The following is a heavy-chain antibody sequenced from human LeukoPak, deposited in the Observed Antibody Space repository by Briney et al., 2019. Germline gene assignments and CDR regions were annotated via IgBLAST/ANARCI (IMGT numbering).Heavy chain of an antibody. D-gene: IGHD3-10*01. CDR1: GFTFTNYA. Sequence: GSLRLSCAASGFTFTNYAMTWVRQAPGKGLEWVSGISSSGGSTYYADSVKGRFTISRDNSKNTLYLQMNSLRAEDTAVYYCAKDLGGSGSYYPDYWGQGTLVTVSS. CDR2: ISSSGGST. J-gene: IGHJ4*02. V-gene: IGHV3-23*01. CDR3: AKDLGGSGSYYPDY.